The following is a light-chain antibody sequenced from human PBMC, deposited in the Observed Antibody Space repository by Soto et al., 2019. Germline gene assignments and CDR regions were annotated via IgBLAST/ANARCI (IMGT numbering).Light chain of an antibody. J-gene: IGKJ2*01. Sequence: DIQMTQSPSSLSASVGDRVTITCQASQDISNYLNRYQQKQGKAPKSLIYDASNLERGVPSRFSGSGSGTDFTFTISSLQPEDIGTYYCQQYDNLAFTFGQGTKLEIK. V-gene: IGKV1-33*01. CDR2: DAS. CDR3: QQYDNLAFT. CDR1: QDISNY.